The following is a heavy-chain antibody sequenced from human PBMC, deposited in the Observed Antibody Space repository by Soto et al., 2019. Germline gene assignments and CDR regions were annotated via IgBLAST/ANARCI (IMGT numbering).Heavy chain of an antibody. V-gene: IGHV3-48*03. Sequence: GGSLRLSCAASGFTFSSYEMNWVRQAPGKGLEWVSYISSSGSTIYHADSVKGRFTISRDNAKNSLYLQMNSLRAEDTAVYYCARGSTYYDFWSGFYGMDVWGQGTTVTVSS. CDR3: ARGSTYYDFWSGFYGMDV. D-gene: IGHD3-3*01. J-gene: IGHJ6*02. CDR2: ISSSGSTI. CDR1: GFTFSSYE.